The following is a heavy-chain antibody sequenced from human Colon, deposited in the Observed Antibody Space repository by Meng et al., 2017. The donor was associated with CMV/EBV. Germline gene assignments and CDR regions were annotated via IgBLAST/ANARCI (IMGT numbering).Heavy chain of an antibody. CDR1: GFTFSSYG. J-gene: IGHJ4*02. Sequence: QVELVESGGGVVQPGGSLRLSRAASGFTFSSYGMHWVRQAPGKGLEWVAFVWHNGISKSYADSVKGRFTISRDNSKNMLYLQIDSLRADDTAVYFCAKTPHPCFDTHCGSMLFEDWGQGTLGTVVS. CDR3: AKTPHPCFDTHCGSMLFED. V-gene: IGHV3-30*02. CDR2: VWHNGISK. D-gene: IGHD3-9*01.